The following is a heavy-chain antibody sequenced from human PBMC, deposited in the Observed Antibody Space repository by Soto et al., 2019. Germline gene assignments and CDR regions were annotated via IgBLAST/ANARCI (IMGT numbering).Heavy chain of an antibody. CDR1: GFTFNTYW. J-gene: IGHJ4*02. V-gene: IGHV3-7*01. CDR2: IKEDGSEE. Sequence: QLVDSGGGLVQPGGSLRLSCATSGFTFNTYWMTWVRQAPGKGLEWVANIKEDGSEENYVDSVKGRFTISRDNGKNSLFLQMNRLRREDSAVYYCVRSFSVVWLLFTLDYWGQGTLVSVSS. CDR3: VRSFSVVWLLFTLDY. D-gene: IGHD3-9*01.